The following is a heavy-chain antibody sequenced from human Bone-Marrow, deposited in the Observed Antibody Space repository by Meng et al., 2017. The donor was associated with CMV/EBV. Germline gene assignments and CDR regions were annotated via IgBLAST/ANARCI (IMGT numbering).Heavy chain of an antibody. CDR2: INWNGGST. Sequence: GGSLRLSCAASGFTFDDYGMSWVRQAPGKGLEWVSGINWNGGSTGYADSVKGRFTISRDNSKNTLYLQMNSLRAEDTAVYYCARVVPAAMYYYYYGMDVWGQGTTVTVSS. V-gene: IGHV3-20*04. CDR1: GFTFDDYG. J-gene: IGHJ6*02. CDR3: ARVVPAAMYYYYYGMDV. D-gene: IGHD2-2*01.